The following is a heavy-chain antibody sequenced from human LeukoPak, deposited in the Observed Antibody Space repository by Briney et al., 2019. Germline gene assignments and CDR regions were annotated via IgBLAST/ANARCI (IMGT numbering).Heavy chain of an antibody. CDR2: IVVGSGNT. Sequence: TSVKVSCKASGFTFSSSAMQWVRQARGQRREWIGWIVVGSGNTNYAQKFQERVTITRDMSTSTAYMELSSLRSEDTAVYYCAEGKSDLCRGNVRGDAFDIWGQGTMVTVSS. V-gene: IGHV1-58*02. D-gene: IGHD3-3*01. J-gene: IGHJ3*02. CDR3: AEGKSDLCRGNVRGDAFDI. CDR1: GFTFSSSA.